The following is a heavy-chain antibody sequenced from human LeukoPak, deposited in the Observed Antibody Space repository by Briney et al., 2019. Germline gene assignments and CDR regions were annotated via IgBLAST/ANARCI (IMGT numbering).Heavy chain of an antibody. J-gene: IGHJ4*02. CDR2: IYPGDSDT. CDR1: GYNLPSYW. CDR3: ARGDYGSGTDY. D-gene: IGHD3-10*01. V-gene: IGHV5-51*01. Sequence: GESLKISCQGSGYNLPSYWIGWVRQMPGKGLEWMGIIYPGDSDTRYRPSFQGQVTISADKSISTAYLQWRSLKASDTAMYYCARGDYGSGTDYWGQGTLVTVSS.